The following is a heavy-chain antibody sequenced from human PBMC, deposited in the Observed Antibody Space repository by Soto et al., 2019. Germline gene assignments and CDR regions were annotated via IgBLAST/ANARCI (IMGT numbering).Heavy chain of an antibody. Sequence: SETLSLTCTVSGGSISSYRWSWIRQPPGEGLEWIGSIYYSGNTNYNPSLKSRFTISADTSKNEFSLRLRSVTTADTAVYYCARGQFNILTGYYIDYWGQGTLVTVS. D-gene: IGHD3-9*01. J-gene: IGHJ4*02. V-gene: IGHV4-59*12. CDR2: IYYSGNT. CDR3: ARGQFNILTGYYIDY. CDR1: GGSISSYR.